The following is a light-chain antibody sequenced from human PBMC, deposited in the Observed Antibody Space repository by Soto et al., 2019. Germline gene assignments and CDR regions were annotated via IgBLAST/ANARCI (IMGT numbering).Light chain of an antibody. V-gene: IGKV1-39*01. CDR1: QSISTY. CDR2: SAS. Sequence: DIQMTQSPSSLSASVGDRVTITCRASQSISTYVRWYQHRPGKAPKLLIYSASTLQSGVPPRFSGSGSGTDFTLTIISLQPEDFATYYCQQSFNTLTFGGGTKVEIE. CDR3: QQSFNTLT. J-gene: IGKJ4*01.